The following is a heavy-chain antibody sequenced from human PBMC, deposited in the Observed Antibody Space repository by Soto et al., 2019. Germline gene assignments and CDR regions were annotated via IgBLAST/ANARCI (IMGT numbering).Heavy chain of an antibody. D-gene: IGHD1-26*01. CDR1: GGSISSYY. J-gene: IGHJ3*02. CDR2: IYYSGST. CDR3: AGWVGASGYAFDI. Sequence: PSETLSLTCTVSGGSISSYYWSWIRQPPGKGLEWIGYIYYSGSTNYNPSLKSRVTISVDTSKNQFSLKLSSVTAADTAAYYCAGWVGASGYAFDIWGQGPMVTV. V-gene: IGHV4-59*01.